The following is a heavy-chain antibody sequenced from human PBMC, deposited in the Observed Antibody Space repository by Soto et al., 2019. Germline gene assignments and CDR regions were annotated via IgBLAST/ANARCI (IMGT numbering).Heavy chain of an antibody. Sequence: EVQLVESGGGLVQPGGSLRLSCAASGFTFSSYGMHWVRQAPGKGLEYVSAISSNGGSTYYANSVKGRFTISRDNSKNTLYLQMGSLRAEDMAVYYCARGCSSTSFSDYWGQGTLVTVSS. CDR2: ISSNGGST. CDR3: ARGCSSTSFSDY. J-gene: IGHJ4*02. CDR1: GFTFSSYG. D-gene: IGHD2-2*01. V-gene: IGHV3-64*01.